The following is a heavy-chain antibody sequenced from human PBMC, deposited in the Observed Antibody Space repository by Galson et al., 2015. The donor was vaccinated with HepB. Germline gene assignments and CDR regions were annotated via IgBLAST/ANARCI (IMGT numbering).Heavy chain of an antibody. CDR2: TSCSGGST. Sequence: SLRLSCAASGFTFSSYAMSWVRQAPGKGLEWVSATSCSGGSTYYADPVKGRFTISRDNSKNTLYLQVNSLRAEDTAVYYCAKERYDYVWGSYRPYCFDYWGQGTLVTVSS. J-gene: IGHJ4*02. CDR1: GFTFSSYA. D-gene: IGHD3-16*02. CDR3: AKERYDYVWGSYRPYCFDY. V-gene: IGHV3-23*01.